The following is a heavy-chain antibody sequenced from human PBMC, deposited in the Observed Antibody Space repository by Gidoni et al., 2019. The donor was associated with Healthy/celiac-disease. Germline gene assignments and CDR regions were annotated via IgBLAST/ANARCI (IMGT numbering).Heavy chain of an antibody. V-gene: IGHV4-39*07. Sequence: QLQLQESGPGLVKPSETLSLTCTVSGGSISSSSYYRGWIRQPPGKGLEWIGSIYYTGSTYYNPSLKSRVTISVDTSKNQFSLKLSSVTAADTAVYYCARLGGYSRALNRNRLDPFDYWGQGTLVTVSS. CDR2: IYYTGST. J-gene: IGHJ4*02. CDR3: ARLGGYSRALNRNRLDPFDY. CDR1: GGSISSSSYY. D-gene: IGHD2-15*01.